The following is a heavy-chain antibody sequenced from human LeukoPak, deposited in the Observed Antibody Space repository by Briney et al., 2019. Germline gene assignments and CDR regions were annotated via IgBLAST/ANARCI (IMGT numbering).Heavy chain of an antibody. CDR1: GGSFSGYY. D-gene: IGHD2-15*01. CDR2: INHSGST. J-gene: IGHJ6*02. V-gene: IGHV4-34*01. Sequence: SETLSLTCAVYGGSFSGYYWSWIRQPPGKGLEWIGEINHSGSTNYNPSLKSRVTISVDTSRNQFSLKLSSVTAADTAVYYCARARKWGYCSGGSCYKNGMDVWGQGTTVTVSS. CDR3: ARARKWGYCSGGSCYKNGMDV.